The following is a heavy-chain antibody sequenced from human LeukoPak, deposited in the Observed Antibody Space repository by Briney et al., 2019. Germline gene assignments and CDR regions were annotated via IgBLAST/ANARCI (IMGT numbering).Heavy chain of an antibody. Sequence: GGSLRLSCAASGFTFSSYSMNWVRQAPGKGLKWVSSISSSSSYIYYADSVKGRFTISRDNAKNSLYLQMNSLRAEDTAVYYCARDNNWNYYDYWGQGTLVTVSS. CDR2: ISSSSSYI. CDR1: GFTFSSYS. CDR3: ARDNNWNYYDY. J-gene: IGHJ4*02. D-gene: IGHD1-20*01. V-gene: IGHV3-21*01.